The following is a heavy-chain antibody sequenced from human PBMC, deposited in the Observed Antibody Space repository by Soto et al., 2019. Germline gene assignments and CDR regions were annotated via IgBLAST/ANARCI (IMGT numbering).Heavy chain of an antibody. CDR1: GFSLSKSGAG. V-gene: IGHV2-5*01. CDR2: ISWKDKK. CDR3: AHRYGRNYDRAALAP. J-gene: IGHJ5*02. Sequence: GAELRHATRSVRVKCTFSGFSLSKSGAGVGWIRQSPGKAPEWLALISWKDKKRYNPGLKSRLTITKDTSKNQVVLTMTDLDPVDTATFFFAHRYGRNYDRAALAPRGQGTAVPVSA. D-gene: IGHD5-12*01.